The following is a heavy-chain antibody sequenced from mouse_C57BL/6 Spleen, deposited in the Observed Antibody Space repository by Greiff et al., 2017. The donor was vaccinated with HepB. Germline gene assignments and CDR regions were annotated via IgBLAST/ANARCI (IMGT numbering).Heavy chain of an antibody. V-gene: IGHV1-18*01. CDR1: GYTFTDYN. CDR2: INPNNGGT. J-gene: IGHJ2*01. CDR3: ARVGHYYGSFYFDY. D-gene: IGHD1-1*01. Sequence: EVKLQQSGPELVKPGASVKIPCKASGYTFTDYNMDWVKQSHGKSLEWIGDINPNNGGTIYNQKFKGKATLTVDKSSSTAYMELRSLTSEDTAVYYCARVGHYYGSFYFDYWGQGTTLTVSS.